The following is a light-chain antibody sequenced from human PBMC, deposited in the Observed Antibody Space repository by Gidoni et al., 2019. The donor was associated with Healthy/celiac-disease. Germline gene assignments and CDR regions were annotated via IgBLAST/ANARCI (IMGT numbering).Light chain of an antibody. CDR3: QQRSNWST. CDR2: DAS. J-gene: IGKJ5*01. CDR1: QSVSSY. Sequence: EIVFTHSPATLSLSPGERATLSCRASQSVSSYLAWYQQKAGQAPRLLIYDASNRATGIPARFSGSGAGTDFTLTSSSLEPEDFAVYYCQQRSNWSTFGQGTRLEIK. V-gene: IGKV3-11*01.